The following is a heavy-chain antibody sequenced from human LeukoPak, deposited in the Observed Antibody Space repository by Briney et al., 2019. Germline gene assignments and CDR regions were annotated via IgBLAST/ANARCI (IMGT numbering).Heavy chain of an antibody. J-gene: IGHJ6*02. D-gene: IGHD6-6*01. Sequence: GGSLRLSCAASGFTFSSYAMHWVRQAPGKGLEWVAVISYDGSNKYYADSVKSRFTISRDNSKNTLYLQMNSLRAEDTAVYYCARGGAARQLSTIYPYYYYGMDVWGQGTTVTVSS. CDR2: ISYDGSNK. CDR1: GFTFSSYA. V-gene: IGHV3-30-3*01. CDR3: ARGGAARQLSTIYPYYYYGMDV.